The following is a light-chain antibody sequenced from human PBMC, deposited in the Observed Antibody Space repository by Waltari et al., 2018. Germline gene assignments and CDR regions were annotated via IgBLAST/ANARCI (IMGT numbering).Light chain of an antibody. CDR2: EDS. CDR1: SSNIGNNY. V-gene: IGLV1-51*02. CDR3: GTWDSSLSGAV. Sequence: QSVFTQPPSVSAAPGQRVTISCSGGSSNIGNNYVSWYRQFPGTAPKPLIYEDSERPSGIPGRFSGSKSGTSATLDITGLQAGDEADYYCGTWDSSLSGAVFGGGTHLTVL. J-gene: IGLJ7*01.